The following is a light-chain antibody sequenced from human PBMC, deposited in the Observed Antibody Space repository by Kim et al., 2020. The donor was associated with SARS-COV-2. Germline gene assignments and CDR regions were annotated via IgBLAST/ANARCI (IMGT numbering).Light chain of an antibody. CDR1: TIGSKN. J-gene: IGLJ2*01. CDR2: RDS. CDR3: QVWDSSTVV. Sequence: VALGRTARITGGGNTIGSKNVHGYQQTPGQAPVLVIYRDSNRPSGIPERFSGSNSGNTATLTISRAQAGDEADYYCQVWDSSTVVFGGGTKLTVL. V-gene: IGLV3-9*01.